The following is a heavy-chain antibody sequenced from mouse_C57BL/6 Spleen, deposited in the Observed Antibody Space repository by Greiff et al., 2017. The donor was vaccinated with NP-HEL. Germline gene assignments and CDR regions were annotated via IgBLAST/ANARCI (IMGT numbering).Heavy chain of an antibody. CDR1: GYTFTSYW. J-gene: IGHJ3*01. V-gene: IGHV1-50*01. CDR3: ASHSEAY. CDR2: IDPSDSYT. Sequence: QVQLQQPGAELVKPGASVKLSCKASGYTFTSYWMQWVKQRPGQGLEWIGEIDPSDSYTNYTQKFKGKATLTVDTSSSTAYMQLSSLTSEDSAVYYCASHSEAYWGQGTLVTVSA. D-gene: IGHD3-2*02.